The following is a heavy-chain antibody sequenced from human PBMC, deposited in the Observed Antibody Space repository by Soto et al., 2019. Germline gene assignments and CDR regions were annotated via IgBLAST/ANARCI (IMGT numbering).Heavy chain of an antibody. CDR1: GFTFNNYA. J-gene: IGHJ4*02. CDR2: ITWNSGSI. Sequence: EVQLVESGGGLVQPGRSLRLSCAASGFTFNNYAMHWVRQAPGKGLEWVSGITWNSGSICYADSVKGRFTISRDNAKNSLYLQMNSLRAEDTAFYYCAKDCTSSSSLPRIDYWGQGTLVTVSS. V-gene: IGHV3-9*01. D-gene: IGHD6-6*01. CDR3: AKDCTSSSSLPRIDY.